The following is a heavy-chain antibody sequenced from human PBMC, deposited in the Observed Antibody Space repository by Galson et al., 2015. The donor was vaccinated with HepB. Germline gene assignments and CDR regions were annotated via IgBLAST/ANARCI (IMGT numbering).Heavy chain of an antibody. CDR3: ARLTWSTSPQSYYYYYMDV. Sequence: QSGAEVKKPGESLRISCKVSGYSFPTHLINWVRQMPGKSLEWVGRIDPSDSYTNYSPSFQGHVTISADKSISTAYLDLSSLKASDSAIYYCARLTWSTSPQSYYYYYMDVWGTGTTVTVSS. V-gene: IGHV5-10-1*01. D-gene: IGHD3-3*01. CDR1: GYSFPTHL. J-gene: IGHJ6*03. CDR2: IDPSDSYT.